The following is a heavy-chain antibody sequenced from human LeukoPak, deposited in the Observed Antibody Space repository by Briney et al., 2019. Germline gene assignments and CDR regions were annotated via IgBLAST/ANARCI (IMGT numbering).Heavy chain of an antibody. V-gene: IGHV4-39*07. CDR3: ARADYSNVYYYYYGMDV. D-gene: IGHD4-11*01. J-gene: IGHJ6*02. CDR2: IYYSGST. CDR1: GGSISSSSYY. Sequence: PSETLSLTCTVSGGSISSSSYYWGWIRQPPGKGLEWIGSIYYSGSTYYNPSLKSRVTISVDTSKNQFSLKLSSATAADTAVYYCARADYSNVYYYYYGMDVWGQGTTVTVSS.